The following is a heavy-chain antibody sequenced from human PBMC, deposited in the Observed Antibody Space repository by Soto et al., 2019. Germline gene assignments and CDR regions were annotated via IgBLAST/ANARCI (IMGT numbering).Heavy chain of an antibody. CDR1: GGSISSSSYY. CDR2: IYYSGST. V-gene: IGHV4-39*01. Sequence: QLQLQESGPGLVKPSETLSFTCTVSGGSISSSSYYWGWIRQPPGKGLEWIGSIYYSGSTYYNPSLKSRVTISVDTSKNQFSLKLSSVTAADTAVYYCARQSLERGFLEINWFDPWGQGTLVTVSS. CDR3: ARQSLERGFLEINWFDP. D-gene: IGHD3-3*01. J-gene: IGHJ5*02.